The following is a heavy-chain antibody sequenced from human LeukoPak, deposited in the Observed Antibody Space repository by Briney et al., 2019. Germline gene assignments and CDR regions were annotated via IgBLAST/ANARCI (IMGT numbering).Heavy chain of an antibody. CDR2: ISGNSGSK. Sequence: GGSLRLSCAASGFTIDDYAMHWVRQAPGKGLEWVSGISGNSGSKGYADSVKGRFTISRDNAKNSLYLQMSSLRAEDTALYYCAKDIFRGRYLCGMNVWGQGTTVSVSS. CDR1: GFTIDDYA. D-gene: IGHD1-26*01. V-gene: IGHV3-9*01. J-gene: IGHJ6*02. CDR3: AKDIFRGRYLCGMNV.